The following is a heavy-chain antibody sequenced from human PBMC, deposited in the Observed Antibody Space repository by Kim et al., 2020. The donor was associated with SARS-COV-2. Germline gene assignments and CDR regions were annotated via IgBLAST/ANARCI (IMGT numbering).Heavy chain of an antibody. Sequence: ASVKVSCKASGYTFTSYGISWVRQAPGQGLEWMGWISAYNGNTNYAQKLQGRVTMTTDTSTSTAYMELRSLRSDDTAVYYCARDFVRYCSGGSCLNWFDPWGQGTLVTVSS. CDR2: ISAYNGNT. CDR1: GYTFTSYG. CDR3: ARDFVRYCSGGSCLNWFDP. D-gene: IGHD2-15*01. V-gene: IGHV1-18*01. J-gene: IGHJ5*02.